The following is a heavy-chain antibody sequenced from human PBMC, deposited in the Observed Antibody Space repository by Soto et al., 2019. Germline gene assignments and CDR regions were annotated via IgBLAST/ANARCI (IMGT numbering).Heavy chain of an antibody. J-gene: IGHJ4*02. Sequence: QVQLQQWGAGLLKPSETLSLTCAVYGGSFSGYYWSWIRQPPGKGLEWIGEINHSGSTNYNPSLKSRVTISVDSSKNQFALKLSSVTAADTAVYYCARNLPGIAAAGTNYCGQGTLFTVSS. D-gene: IGHD6-13*01. CDR1: GGSFSGYY. V-gene: IGHV4-34*01. CDR2: INHSGST. CDR3: ARNLPGIAAAGTNY.